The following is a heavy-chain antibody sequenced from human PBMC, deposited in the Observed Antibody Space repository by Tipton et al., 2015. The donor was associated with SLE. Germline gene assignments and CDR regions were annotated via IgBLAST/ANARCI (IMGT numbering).Heavy chain of an antibody. D-gene: IGHD4-23*01. CDR1: GYSISSGYY. J-gene: IGHJ5*02. Sequence: GLVKPSETLSLTCVVSGYSISSGYYWGWIRQPPGKGLEWIGEINHSGSTNYNPSLKSRVTISVDTSKNQFSLKLSSVTAADTAVYYCARALNPLRVSPWGQGTLVTVSS. CDR3: ARALNPLRVSP. V-gene: IGHV4-38-2*01. CDR2: INHSGST.